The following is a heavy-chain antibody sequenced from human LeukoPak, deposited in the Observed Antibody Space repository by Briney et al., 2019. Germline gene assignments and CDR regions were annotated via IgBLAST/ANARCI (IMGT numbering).Heavy chain of an antibody. CDR2: IWYDGSNK. D-gene: IGHD3-10*01. CDR1: GFTFSSYG. J-gene: IGHJ5*02. Sequence: GRSPRLSCAASGFTFSSYGMHWVRQAPGKGLEWVAVIWYDGSNKYYADSVKGRFTISRDNSKNTLYLQMNSLRAEDTAVYYCARDRLEGSGSYSTNWFDPWGQGTLVTVSS. V-gene: IGHV3-33*01. CDR3: ARDRLEGSGSYSTNWFDP.